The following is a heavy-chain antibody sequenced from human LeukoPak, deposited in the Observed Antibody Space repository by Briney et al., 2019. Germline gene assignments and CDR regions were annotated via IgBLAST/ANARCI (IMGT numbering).Heavy chain of an antibody. CDR3: AKGRTVTTPTKWFDR. J-gene: IGHJ5*02. CDR2: IRYGGSST. CDR1: GFTFSSYG. V-gene: IGHV3-NL1*01. D-gene: IGHD4-17*01. Sequence: PGGSLRLSCAASGFTFSSYGMHWVRQAPGKGLEWVSVIRYGGSSTYYADSVKGRFTISRDNSKNTLYLQMNSLRAEDTAVYYFAKGRTVTTPTKWFDRGSQASL.